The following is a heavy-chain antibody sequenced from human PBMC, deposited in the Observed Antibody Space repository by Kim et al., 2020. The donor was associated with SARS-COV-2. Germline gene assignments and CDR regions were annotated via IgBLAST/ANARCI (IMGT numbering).Heavy chain of an antibody. V-gene: IGHV3-21*01. J-gene: IGHJ4*02. CDR1: GFTFSSYS. Sequence: GGSLRLSCAASGFTFSSYSMNWVRQAPGKGLEWVSSISSSRSYIYYADSVKGRFTISRDNAKNSLYLQMNSLRAEDTAVYYCAREVVAYLDYWGQGTLVTVSS. CDR2: ISSSRSYI. D-gene: IGHD2-15*01. CDR3: AREVVAYLDY.